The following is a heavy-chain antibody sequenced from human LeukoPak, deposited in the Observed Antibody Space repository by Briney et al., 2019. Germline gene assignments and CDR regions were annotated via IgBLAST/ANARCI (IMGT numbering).Heavy chain of an antibody. CDR1: GVXVSSTY. CDR3: VRSYSSGWFDY. J-gene: IGHJ4*02. D-gene: IGHD6-19*01. Sequence: PGGSLRLSCAASGVXVSSTYMSWVRQAPGKGLEWVSVIYGGGATYYADSVKGRFTISRDNSRNTLYLQMSSLRAEDTAVYYCVRSYSSGWFDYWGQGTLVTVSS. CDR2: IYGGGAT. V-gene: IGHV3-53*01.